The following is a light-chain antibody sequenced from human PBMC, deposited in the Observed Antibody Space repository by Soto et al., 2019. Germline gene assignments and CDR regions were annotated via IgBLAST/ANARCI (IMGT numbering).Light chain of an antibody. CDR3: QLDGYPAT. CDR2: AAS. J-gene: IGKJ5*01. CDR1: QGVNSY. Sequence: DIQLTQSPSFLSASVGDRVTITCRASQGVNSYFAWYQQKPGKAPKLLIYAASTLQSGVPSRFSGSGSGTEFTLTISSLQPEDFATYFCQLDGYPATFGQGTRLEIK. V-gene: IGKV1-9*01.